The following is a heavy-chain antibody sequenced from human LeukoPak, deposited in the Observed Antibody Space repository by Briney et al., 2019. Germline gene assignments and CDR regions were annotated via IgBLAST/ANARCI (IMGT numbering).Heavy chain of an antibody. J-gene: IGHJ6*03. V-gene: IGHV4-61*03. CDR3: ARGGVSSSTWYSTYYYFFYMDF. D-gene: IGHD4-11*01. CDR2: VDHTGST. CDR1: GGSISSGSYY. Sequence: TSETLSLTCTVSGGSISSGSYYWSWIRQPPGKGLEWIGYVDHTGSTKFNPSLNGRVSISRDTSNNFFSLRLRSVTAADTAVYFCARGGVSSSTWYSTYYYFFYMDFWGKGTTVTVSS.